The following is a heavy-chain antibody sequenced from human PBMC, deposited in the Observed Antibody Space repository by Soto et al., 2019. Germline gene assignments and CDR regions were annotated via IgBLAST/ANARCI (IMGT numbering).Heavy chain of an antibody. CDR2: ISAYNGNT. CDR3: ARGYREVVRGVIGWLDP. CDR1: GYTFTAFG. V-gene: IGHV1-18*03. D-gene: IGHD3-10*01. Sequence: QVQLVQSGVEVKKPGASVKVSCKASGYTFTAFGFSWVRQAPGQGLEWVGWISAYNGNTDYAQKFQGRVTMTTDTSTNPAHIELRGLRSDDMAVYYCARGYREVVRGVIGWLDPWGQGTLVAVSS. J-gene: IGHJ5*02.